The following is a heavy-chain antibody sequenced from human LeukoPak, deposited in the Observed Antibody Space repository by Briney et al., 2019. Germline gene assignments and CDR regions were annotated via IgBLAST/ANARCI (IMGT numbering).Heavy chain of an antibody. D-gene: IGHD5-24*01. CDR2: INPNSGGT. V-gene: IGHV1-2*02. CDR3: ARVPGRDGYNWSWFDP. J-gene: IGHJ5*02. Sequence: ASVKVSCMASGYTFTGYYMHWVRQAPGQGLEWMGWINPNSGGTNYAQKFQGRVTMTRDTSISTAYMELSRLRFDDTAVYYCARVPGRDGYNWSWFDPWGQGALVTVSS. CDR1: GYTFTGYY.